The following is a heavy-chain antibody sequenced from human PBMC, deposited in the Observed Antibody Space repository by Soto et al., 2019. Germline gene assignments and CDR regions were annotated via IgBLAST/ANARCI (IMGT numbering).Heavy chain of an antibody. J-gene: IGHJ5*02. CDR3: ARAGPRSSIAVAVWFDP. Sequence: SETLSLTCAVSGYSISSGYYWGWIRQPPGKGLEWIGSIYHSGSTYYNPSLKSRVTISVDTSKNQFSLKLSSVTAADTAVYYCARAGPRSSIAVAVWFDPWGQGTLVTVSS. CDR1: GYSISSGYY. D-gene: IGHD6-19*01. V-gene: IGHV4-38-2*01. CDR2: IYHSGST.